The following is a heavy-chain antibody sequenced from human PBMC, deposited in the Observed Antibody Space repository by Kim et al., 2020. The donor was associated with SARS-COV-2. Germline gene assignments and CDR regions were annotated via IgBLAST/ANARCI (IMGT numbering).Heavy chain of an antibody. CDR1: GFTFSSYP. CDR3: ARNPDNLTVYSPPDY. Sequence: GGSLRLSCAASGFTFSSYPMHWVRQAPGKGLEWVAVVSSDGNNKFYADSVKGRFTISRDNSKKTLYLQVNNLRTEDTAVYYCARNPDNLTVYSPPDYWGQGPLVTVSS. J-gene: IGHJ4*02. D-gene: IGHD3-9*01. CDR2: VSSDGNNK. V-gene: IGHV3-30-3*01.